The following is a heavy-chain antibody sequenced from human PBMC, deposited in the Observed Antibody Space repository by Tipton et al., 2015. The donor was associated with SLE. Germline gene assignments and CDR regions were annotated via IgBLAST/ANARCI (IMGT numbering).Heavy chain of an antibody. V-gene: IGHV4-59*01. CDR2: VDNSGST. J-gene: IGHJ6*03. Sequence: TLSLTCSVSGGSISTYYWNWIRQPPGKGLEWIGYVDNSGSTNYNPSLKSRVTISVDTSKNQFSLKLSSVTAADTAVYYCARDLNGYNRGWYYYMDVWGKGTTVTVSS. CDR1: GGSISTYY. CDR3: ARDLNGYNRGWYYYMDV. D-gene: IGHD5-24*01.